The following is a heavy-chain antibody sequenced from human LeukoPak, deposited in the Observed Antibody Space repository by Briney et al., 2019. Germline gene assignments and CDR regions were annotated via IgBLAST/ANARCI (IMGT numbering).Heavy chain of an antibody. J-gene: IGHJ5*02. V-gene: IGHV4-38-2*02. Sequence: SETLSLTCTVSGYSISSGYYWGWIRQPPGKGLEWIGNIYPTGSTYYNPSLKSRVTISVDTSKNQFSLKVSSVSAADTAVYYRARAYSGSWYWNWFDPWGQGTLVTVSS. CDR1: GYSISSGYY. CDR2: IYPTGST. CDR3: ARAYSGSWYWNWFDP. D-gene: IGHD6-13*01.